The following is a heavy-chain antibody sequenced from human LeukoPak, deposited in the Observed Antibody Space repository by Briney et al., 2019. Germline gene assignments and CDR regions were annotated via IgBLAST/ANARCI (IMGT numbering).Heavy chain of an antibody. D-gene: IGHD6-19*01. CDR3: ARGIISSGPHWYFDL. J-gene: IGHJ2*01. Sequence: GASVKVSCKASGYTFTSYYMHWVRQAPGQGLEWMGIINPSGGSTSYAQKFQGRVTMTRYTSTSTVYMELSSLRSEDTAVYYCARGIISSGPHWYFDLWGRGTLVTVSS. CDR1: GYTFTSYY. V-gene: IGHV1-46*01. CDR2: INPSGGST.